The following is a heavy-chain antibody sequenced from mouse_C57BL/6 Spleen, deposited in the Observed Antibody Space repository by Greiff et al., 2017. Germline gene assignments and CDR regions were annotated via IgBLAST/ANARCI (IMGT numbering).Heavy chain of an antibody. CDR1: GFTFSSYG. CDR2: ISSGGSYT. V-gene: IGHV5-6*01. J-gene: IGHJ4*01. CDR3: ARDYGSSYYAMDY. D-gene: IGHD1-1*01. Sequence: EVQRVESGGDLVKPGGSLKLSCAASGFTFSSYGMSWVRQTPDKRLEWVATISSGGSYTYYPDSVKGRFTISRDNAKNTLYLQMSSLKSEDTAMYYCARDYGSSYYAMDYWGQGTSVTVSS.